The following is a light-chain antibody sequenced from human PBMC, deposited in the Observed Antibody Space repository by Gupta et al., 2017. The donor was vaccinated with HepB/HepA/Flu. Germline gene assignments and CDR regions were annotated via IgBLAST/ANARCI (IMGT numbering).Light chain of an antibody. CDR1: QDIGIA. Sequence: ATRMNKSPSSFSASPGDRVTITCRASQDIGIALAWYQQKPGKAPNLLIHAASTLHSGVPSRFSGSGSGTEFTLTISRLQSEDFATFYCQQDYSSPRTFGQGTKVEVK. J-gene: IGKJ1*01. CDR2: AAS. V-gene: IGKV1-8*01. CDR3: QQDYSSPRT.